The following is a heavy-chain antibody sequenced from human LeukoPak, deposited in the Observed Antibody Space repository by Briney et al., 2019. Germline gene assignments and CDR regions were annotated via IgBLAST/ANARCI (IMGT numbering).Heavy chain of an antibody. D-gene: IGHD5-24*01. CDR2: IYYTGST. CDR1: GGSISSYY. CDR3: ARHPRRDAYTHFDY. J-gene: IGHJ4*02. Sequence: PSETLSLTCTVSGGSISSYYWSWIRQPPGKGLEWIGYIYYTGSTCYNPSLKSRVTISVDTSKNQFSLKLSSVTAADTAVYYCARHPRRDAYTHFDYWGQGTLVTVSS. V-gene: IGHV4-59*04.